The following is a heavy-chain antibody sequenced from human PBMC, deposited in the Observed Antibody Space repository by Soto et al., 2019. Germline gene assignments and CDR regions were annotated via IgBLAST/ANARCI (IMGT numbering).Heavy chain of an antibody. CDR3: AKDSVQGGDSGYEMWFDP. D-gene: IGHD5-12*01. Sequence: GGSLRLSCAASGFTFSSYAMSWVRQAPGKGLEWVSAISGSGGSTYYADSVKGRFTISRDNSKNTLYLQMNSLRAEDTAVYYCAKDSVQGGDSGYEMWFDPWGQGTLVTVSS. CDR1: GFTFSSYA. CDR2: ISGSGGST. J-gene: IGHJ5*02. V-gene: IGHV3-23*01.